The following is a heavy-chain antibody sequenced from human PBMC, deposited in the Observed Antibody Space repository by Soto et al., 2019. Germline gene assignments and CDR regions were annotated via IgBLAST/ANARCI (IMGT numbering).Heavy chain of an antibody. CDR2: INHSGST. J-gene: IGHJ6*03. CDR3: ARGPPYYDFWSGLYYYYYMDV. Sequence: SETLSLTCAVYGGSFSGYYWSWIRQPPGKGLEWIGEINHSGSTNYNPSLKSRVTVSVDTSKNQFSLKLSSVTAADTAVYYCARGPPYYDFWSGLYYYYYMDVWGKGTTVTVSS. V-gene: IGHV4-34*01. CDR1: GGSFSGYY. D-gene: IGHD3-3*01.